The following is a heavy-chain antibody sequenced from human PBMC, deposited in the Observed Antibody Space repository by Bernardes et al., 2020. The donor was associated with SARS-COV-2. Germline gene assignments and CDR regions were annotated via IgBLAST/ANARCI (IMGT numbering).Heavy chain of an antibody. CDR3: ARHKAPYDSASRIFDL. CDR2: IRSSGEIV. D-gene: IGHD6-6*01. CDR1: GFSFGTYN. J-gene: IGHJ4*02. V-gene: IGHV3-48*03. Sequence: GGSLRLSCVASGFSFGTYNMDWVRQTPGKGLEWISYIRSSGEIVYYADSVRGRFTISRDNAKNSLYLQMNSLRVDDTAVYYCARHKAPYDSASRIFDLWGRGTVVNVSS.